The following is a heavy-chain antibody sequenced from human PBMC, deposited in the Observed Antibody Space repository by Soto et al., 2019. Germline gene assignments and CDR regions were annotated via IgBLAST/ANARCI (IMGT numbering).Heavy chain of an antibody. CDR1: GGTFSSYA. J-gene: IGHJ4*02. CDR2: IIPIFGTA. Sequence: ASVKVSCKASGGTFSSYAISWVRQAPGQGLEWMGGIIPIFGTANYAQKFQGRVTITADESTSTAYMELSSLRSEDTAVYYCAIAYCGGDCYSIFDYWGQGTLVTVSS. D-gene: IGHD2-21*02. V-gene: IGHV1-69*13. CDR3: AIAYCGGDCYSIFDY.